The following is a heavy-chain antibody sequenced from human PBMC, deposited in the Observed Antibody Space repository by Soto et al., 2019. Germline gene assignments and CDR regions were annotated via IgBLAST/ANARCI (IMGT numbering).Heavy chain of an antibody. CDR3: ARDHPPNYYDSSGYIDI. J-gene: IGHJ3*02. CDR1: GGTFSSYA. Sequence: SVKGSCKASGGTFSSYAISWVRQAPGQGLEWMGGIIPILGTANYAQKFQGRVTITADKSTSTAYMELSSLRSEDTAVYYCARDHPPNYYDSSGYIDIWGQGTMVTVSS. CDR2: IIPILGTA. V-gene: IGHV1-69*10. D-gene: IGHD3-22*01.